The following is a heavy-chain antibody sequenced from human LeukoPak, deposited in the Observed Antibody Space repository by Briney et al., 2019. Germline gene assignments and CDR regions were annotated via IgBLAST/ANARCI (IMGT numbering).Heavy chain of an antibody. CDR3: AREEGVYYYDSSGYYLRRPDAFDI. Sequence: GGSLRLSCAASGFTFISYSLNWVRQVPGKGWKGVQCFSSISITKYYADSVKGRFTISRDNAKNSLYLQMNSLRAEDTAVYYCAREEGVYYYDSSGYYLRRPDAFDIWGQGTMVTVSS. J-gene: IGHJ3*02. CDR1: GFTFISYS. D-gene: IGHD3-22*01. CDR2: FSSISITK. V-gene: IGHV3-48*01.